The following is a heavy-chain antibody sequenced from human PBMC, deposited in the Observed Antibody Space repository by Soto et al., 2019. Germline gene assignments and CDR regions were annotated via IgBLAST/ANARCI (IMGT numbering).Heavy chain of an antibody. V-gene: IGHV1-2*04. CDR1: GYTFTFYY. D-gene: IGHD1-26*01. CDR2: INTGSGGT. J-gene: IGHJ4*02. Sequence: PSMMVSIHSSGYTFTFYYMHLLRQAPGQGLQRMGWINTGSGGTNYAQIIQGLVTRTSDTNISRADRELSRLRSLDTALYYCARDGLGVYYFDYWCQGTLVFVS. CDR3: ARDGLGVYYFDY.